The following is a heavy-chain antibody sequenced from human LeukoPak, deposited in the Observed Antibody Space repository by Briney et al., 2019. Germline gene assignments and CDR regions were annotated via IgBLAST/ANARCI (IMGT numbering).Heavy chain of an antibody. J-gene: IGHJ4*02. D-gene: IGHD3-10*01. CDR3: ASNLPYYYGSGSYYHFDC. Sequence: SQTLSLTCTVSGGSIGSGDYYWSWIRQPPGKGLEWIGYIYYSGSTYYNPSLKSRVTISVDTSKNQFSLKLSSVTAADTAVYYCASNLPYYYGSGSYYHFDCRGQGTLVTVSS. V-gene: IGHV4-30-4*01. CDR1: GGSIGSGDYY. CDR2: IYYSGST.